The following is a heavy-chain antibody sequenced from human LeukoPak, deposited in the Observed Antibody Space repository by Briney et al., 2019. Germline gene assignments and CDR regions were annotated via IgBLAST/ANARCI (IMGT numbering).Heavy chain of an antibody. Sequence: ASVTVSCKASGYTFNSHGISWVRQAPGQGLEWMGSISAYNADKDFAQNFQGRLTMTTDTSTSPAYMGLKSLRSDDTAVYYCARDTSPMVSPFDCWGQGTLVTVSS. D-gene: IGHD5-18*01. V-gene: IGHV1-18*01. CDR2: ISAYNADK. J-gene: IGHJ4*02. CDR1: GYTFNSHG. CDR3: ARDTSPMVSPFDC.